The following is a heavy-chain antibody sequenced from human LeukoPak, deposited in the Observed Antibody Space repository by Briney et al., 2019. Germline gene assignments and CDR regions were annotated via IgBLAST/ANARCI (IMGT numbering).Heavy chain of an antibody. CDR1: GFTFRSYE. CDR2: ISSSGSTI. V-gene: IGHV3-48*03. J-gene: IGHJ3*02. CDR3: AKASFGHAFDI. Sequence: GGSLRLSCAASGFTFRSYEMNWVRQAPGKGLEWLLYISSSGSTIYYADSVKGRFSISRDNAKNTLFLQMNSLRAEDTAVYYCAKASFGHAFDIWGQGTMVTVSS. D-gene: IGHD3/OR15-3a*01.